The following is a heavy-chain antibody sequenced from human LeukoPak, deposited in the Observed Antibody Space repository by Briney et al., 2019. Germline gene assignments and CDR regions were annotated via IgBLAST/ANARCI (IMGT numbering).Heavy chain of an antibody. CDR2: IKEDGSEE. V-gene: IGHV3-7*01. Sequence: PGGSLRLSCVASGFTFMSYLMSWGRQAPGKGLEWVANIKEDGSEEYYVDSVKGRFTISIDNAKNSLFLQMNSLRDEDMAVYYCARDEWIAVPDKPFWFDPWGQGTLVTVSS. CDR3: ARDEWIAVPDKPFWFDP. D-gene: IGHD6-19*01. CDR1: GFTFMSYL. J-gene: IGHJ5*02.